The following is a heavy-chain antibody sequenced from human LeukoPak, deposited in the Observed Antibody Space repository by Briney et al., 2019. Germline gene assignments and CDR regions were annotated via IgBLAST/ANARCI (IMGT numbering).Heavy chain of an antibody. D-gene: IGHD1-26*01. CDR1: GFTFGSYT. J-gene: IGHJ5*02. CDR2: ISSGSSYM. CDR3: ARDLIVGATNAFDP. Sequence: PGGSLRLSCAASGFTFGSYTMNWVRQAPGKGLEWVSSISSGSSYMSYGDSVKGRFTISRDNAKNSLYLQMNSLRAEDTAVYYCARDLIVGATNAFDPWGQGTLVTVSS. V-gene: IGHV3-21*01.